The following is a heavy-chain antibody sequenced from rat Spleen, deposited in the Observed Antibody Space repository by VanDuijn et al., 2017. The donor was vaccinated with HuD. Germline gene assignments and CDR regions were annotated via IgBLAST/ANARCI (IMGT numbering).Heavy chain of an antibody. CDR2: ISFDGSRT. CDR3: ATENYWFAY. D-gene: IGHD1-10*01. CDR1: GFTFSDYD. Sequence: EVQLVESAGGSVQPGRSLKLSCAASGFTFSDYDMAWVRQAPPKGLEWVASISFDGSRTYFRDSVKGRFTISRDNAQNTLYLQMDSLRSEDTATYYCATENYWFAYWGQGTLVTVSS. V-gene: IGHV5-20*01. J-gene: IGHJ3*01.